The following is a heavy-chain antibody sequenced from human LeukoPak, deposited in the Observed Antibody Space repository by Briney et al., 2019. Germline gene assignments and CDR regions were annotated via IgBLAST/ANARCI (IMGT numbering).Heavy chain of an antibody. D-gene: IGHD3-3*01. J-gene: IGHJ4*02. CDR3: ARVLGDFWSGPFDY. V-gene: IGHV3-48*01. CDR2: ISSSSSTI. Sequence: GGSLRLSCAASGFTFSSYSMNWVRQAPGKGLEWVSYISSSSSTIYYADSVKGRFTISRDNAKNSLYLQMNSLRAEDTAVYYCARVLGDFWSGPFDYWGQGTLVTVSS. CDR1: GFTFSSYS.